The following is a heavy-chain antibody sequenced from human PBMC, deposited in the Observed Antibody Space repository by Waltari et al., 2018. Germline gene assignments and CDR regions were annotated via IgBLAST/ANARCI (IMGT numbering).Heavy chain of an antibody. Sequence: QVQLQESGPGLVKPSETLSLTCAVSGYSISRGYYWGWIRQPPGKGLEWIGSIYHSGSTYYNPSLKSRVTISVDTSKNQFSLKLSSVTAADTAVYYCARDHFDFWSGYRFFDYWGQGTLVTVSS. CDR3: ARDHFDFWSGYRFFDY. D-gene: IGHD3-3*01. CDR2: IYHSGST. V-gene: IGHV4-38-2*02. J-gene: IGHJ4*02. CDR1: GYSISRGYY.